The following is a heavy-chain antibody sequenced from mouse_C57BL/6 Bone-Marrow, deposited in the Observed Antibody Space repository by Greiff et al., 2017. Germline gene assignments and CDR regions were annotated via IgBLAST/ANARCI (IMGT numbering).Heavy chain of an antibody. CDR3: ARNPLTLGYFDY. J-gene: IGHJ2*01. CDR2: IWSGGST. D-gene: IGHD3-3*01. V-gene: IGHV2-2*01. CDR1: GFSLTSYG. Sequence: QVQLQQSGPGLVQPSQSLSITCTVSGFSLTSYGVHWVRQSPGKGLEWLGVIWSGGSTDYNAAFISRLSISKDNSKCQVFFKMNSLQADDTAIYYCARNPLTLGYFDYWGQGTTLTVSS.